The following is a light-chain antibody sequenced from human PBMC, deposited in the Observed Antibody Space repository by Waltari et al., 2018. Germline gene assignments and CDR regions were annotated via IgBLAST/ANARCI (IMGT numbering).Light chain of an antibody. CDR2: YAS. V-gene: IGLV3-21*01. CDR3: QVWDSSSGHWV. Sequence: SYVLTQPPSVSVAPGKAASITCGAHNIGNNVVHWYQQKPGQAPVPGIYYASDRPSGIPERFSGSNSGNTAALTISRVEAGDEADYYCQVWDSSSGHWVFGGGTQLTVL. CDR1: NIGNNV. J-gene: IGLJ3*02.